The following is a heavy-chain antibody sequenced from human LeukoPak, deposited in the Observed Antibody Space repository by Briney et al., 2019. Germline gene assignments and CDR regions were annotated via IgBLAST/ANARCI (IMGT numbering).Heavy chain of an antibody. V-gene: IGHV4-59*08. CDR1: GGSISSYY. CDR2: IYYSGST. D-gene: IGHD3-22*01. CDR3: ARRGRSGYYVGY. Sequence: SETLSLTCTVSGGSISSYYWSWIRQPPGKGLEWIGYIYYSGSTNYNPSLKSRVTISVDTSKNQFSLKLSSVTAADTAVYYCARRGRSGYYVGYWGQGTLVTVSS. J-gene: IGHJ4*02.